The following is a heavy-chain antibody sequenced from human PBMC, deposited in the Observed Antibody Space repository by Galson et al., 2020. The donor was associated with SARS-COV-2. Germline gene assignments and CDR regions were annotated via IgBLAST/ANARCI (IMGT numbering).Heavy chain of an antibody. J-gene: IGHJ4*02. V-gene: IGHV3-23*01. CDR3: AKTQVATLMSQYYFDY. CDR1: GFTFSSYA. Sequence: GGSLRLSCAASGFTFSSYAMSWVRQAPGKGLEWVPVISGNGYMTYYADSVKGRFTISRDNSKNTLYLQMNNLRAEDTAVYSCAKTQVATLMSQYYFDYWGQGTLVTVSS. CDR2: ISGNGYMT. D-gene: IGHD5-12*01.